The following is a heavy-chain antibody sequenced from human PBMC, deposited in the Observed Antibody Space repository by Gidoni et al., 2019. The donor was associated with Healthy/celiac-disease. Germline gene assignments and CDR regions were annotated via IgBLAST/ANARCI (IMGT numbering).Heavy chain of an antibody. J-gene: IGHJ3*02. V-gene: IGHV3-20*01. CDR3: ARVRVGGDLAFDI. Sequence: EVQLVESGGGVVRPGGSLRRSCAASGFTFDDYGKSWVRQAPGKGLEWVSGIKWNGGSTGYADSVKGRFTISRDNAKNSLYLQMNSLRAEDTALYHCARVRVGGDLAFDIWGQGTMVTVSS. CDR2: IKWNGGST. D-gene: IGHD2-21*01. CDR1: GFTFDDYG.